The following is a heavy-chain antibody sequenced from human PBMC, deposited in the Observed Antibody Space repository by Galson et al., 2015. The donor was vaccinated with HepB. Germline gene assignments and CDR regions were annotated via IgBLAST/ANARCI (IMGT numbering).Heavy chain of an antibody. Sequence: KASGYAFGGYYTHWVRQAPGQGLEWMGRISPPNGGAIYAQKFQGRVTMTSDTSASTAYMELSRLRFDDTAIYYCARGLAAAGSWLDPWGQGTLVTVSS. V-gene: IGHV1-2*06. CDR2: ISPPNGGA. D-gene: IGHD6-13*01. J-gene: IGHJ5*02. CDR3: ARGLAAAGSWLDP. CDR1: GYAFGGYY.